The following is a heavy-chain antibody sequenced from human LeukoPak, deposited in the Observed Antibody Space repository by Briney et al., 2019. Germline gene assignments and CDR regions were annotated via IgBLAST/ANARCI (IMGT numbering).Heavy chain of an antibody. D-gene: IGHD3-3*01. CDR1: GFTFSSYG. CDR3: ARVGSISDYYDFQNWFDP. Sequence: GGSLRLSCAASGFTFSSYGMHWVRQAPGKGLEWVAFIRYDGSNKYYADSVKGRFTISRDNSKNTLYLQMNSLRAEDTAVYYCARVGSISDYYDFQNWFDPWGQGTLVTVSS. CDR2: IRYDGSNK. V-gene: IGHV3-30*02. J-gene: IGHJ5*02.